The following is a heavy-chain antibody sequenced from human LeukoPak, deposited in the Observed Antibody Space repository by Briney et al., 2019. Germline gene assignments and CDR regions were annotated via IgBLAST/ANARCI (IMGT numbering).Heavy chain of an antibody. CDR1: GGSFSGYY. J-gene: IGHJ6*03. V-gene: IGHV4-34*01. D-gene: IGHD3-10*01. Sequence: SETLSLTCAVYGGSFSGYYWSWIRQPPGKGLEWIGEINHSGSTNYNPSLKSRVTMSVDTSKNQFSLKLSSVTAADTAVYYCAREYGSGSYYYYYYMDVWGKGTTVTISS. CDR2: INHSGST. CDR3: AREYGSGSYYYYYYMDV.